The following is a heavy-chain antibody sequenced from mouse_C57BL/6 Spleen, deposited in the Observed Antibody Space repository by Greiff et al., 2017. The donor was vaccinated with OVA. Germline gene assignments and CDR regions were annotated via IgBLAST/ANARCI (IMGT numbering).Heavy chain of an antibody. Sequence: EVKLMESGGGLVKPGGSLKLSCAASGFTFSDYGMHWVRQAPEKGLEWVAYISSGSSTIYYADTVKGRFTISRDNAKNTLFLQMTSLRSEDTAMYYCARERHYAMDYWGQGTSVTVSS. CDR2: ISSGSSTI. V-gene: IGHV5-17*01. J-gene: IGHJ4*01. CDR1: GFTFSDYG. CDR3: ARERHYAMDY.